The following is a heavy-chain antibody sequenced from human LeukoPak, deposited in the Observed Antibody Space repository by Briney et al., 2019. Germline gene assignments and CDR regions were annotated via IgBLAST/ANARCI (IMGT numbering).Heavy chain of an antibody. D-gene: IGHD5-18*01. Sequence: GGSLRLSCAASGFTFDDYGMSWVRQAPGTGLEWVSGINWNGGSTGYADSVKGRSTISRDNAKHSLYLQMNSLRAEDTAVYYCAKGYSYGYFDYWGQGTLVTVSS. CDR1: GFTFDDYG. CDR3: AKGYSYGYFDY. J-gene: IGHJ4*02. V-gene: IGHV3-20*04. CDR2: INWNGGST.